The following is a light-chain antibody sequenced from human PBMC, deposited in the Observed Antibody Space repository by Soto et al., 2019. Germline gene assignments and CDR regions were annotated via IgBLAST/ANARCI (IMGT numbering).Light chain of an antibody. Sequence: SYELTQPSSVSVSPGQTARITCSGDVLAKKYARWFRQKPGQAPVLVIYKDSERPSGIPERFSGSSSGTTVTLTISGAQVEDEADYYCYSAADNKGVFGGGTKLTVL. CDR3: YSAADNKGV. CDR2: KDS. CDR1: VLAKKY. J-gene: IGLJ2*01. V-gene: IGLV3-27*01.